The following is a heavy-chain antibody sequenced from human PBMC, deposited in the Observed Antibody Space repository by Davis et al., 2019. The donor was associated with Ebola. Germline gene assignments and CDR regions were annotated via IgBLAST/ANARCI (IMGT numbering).Heavy chain of an antibody. Sequence: PGGSLRLSCAASGFTFSSYSMNWVRQAPGKGLEWVSSISSSSSYIYYADSVKGRFTSPRDNAKNSLYLQMNSLRCEDTDVYYCARDRSGDIVVVPAAMNPWGQGTLVTVSS. V-gene: IGHV3-21*01. J-gene: IGHJ5*02. D-gene: IGHD2-2*01. CDR3: ARDRSGDIVVVPAAMNP. CDR1: GFTFSSYS. CDR2: ISSSSSYI.